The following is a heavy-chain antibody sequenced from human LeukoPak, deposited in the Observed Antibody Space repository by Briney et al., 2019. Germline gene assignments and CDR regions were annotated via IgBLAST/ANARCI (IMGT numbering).Heavy chain of an antibody. J-gene: IGHJ6*03. V-gene: IGHV3-30*02. CDR1: GFTFGSYG. D-gene: IGHD7-27*01. CDR3: AKDEKLGIDYYYYYMDV. Sequence: PGGSLRLSCAASGFTFGSYGMHWVRQAPGKGLEWVAFIRYDGSNKYYADSVKGRFTISRDNSKNTLYLQMNSLRAEDTAVYYCAKDEKLGIDYYYYYMDVWGKGTAVTVSS. CDR2: IRYDGSNK.